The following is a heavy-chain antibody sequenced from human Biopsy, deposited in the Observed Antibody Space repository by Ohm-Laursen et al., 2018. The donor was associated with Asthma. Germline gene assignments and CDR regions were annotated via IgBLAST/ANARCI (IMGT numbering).Heavy chain of an antibody. D-gene: IGHD3-22*01. Sequence: SLRLSCAASGFTFSNYAMSWVRQAPGKGLEWVSSITGNGGFTYYADSVKGRFTISRDNSRSRLYLQINRLTVEDSAVYFCARQSGQDYGDSSGFDIWGQGTKVAVSS. CDR2: ITGNGGFT. CDR1: GFTFSNYA. V-gene: IGHV3-23*01. J-gene: IGHJ3*02. CDR3: ARQSGQDYGDSSGFDI.